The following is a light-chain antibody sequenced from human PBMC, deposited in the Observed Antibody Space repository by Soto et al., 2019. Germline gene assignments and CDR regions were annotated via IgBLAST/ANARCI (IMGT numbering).Light chain of an antibody. J-gene: IGKJ5*01. CDR3: QQYDSSPIT. V-gene: IGKV3-20*01. CDR2: DAS. Sequence: ESVLTRSPGTLSLSPGERATLSCRASQTVTRSYLAWYQHKPGQAPRLLIYDASNRASGIPARFSGSGSGTDFTLTISRLEPEDFAVYYCQQYDSSPITFGQGTRLEIK. CDR1: QTVTRSY.